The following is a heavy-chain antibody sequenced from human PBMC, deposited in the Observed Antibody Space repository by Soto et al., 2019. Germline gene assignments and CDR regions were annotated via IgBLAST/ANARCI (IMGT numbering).Heavy chain of an antibody. D-gene: IGHD2-8*01. CDR3: VRGMGSYYYYYGMDV. J-gene: IGHJ6*02. CDR1: GFTFSGYA. CDR2: ISSNGDNT. Sequence: PGGSLRLSCSGSGFTFSGYAMHWVRQAPGKGLENVAAISSNGDNTYYADSVKGRFTISRDNSKNTLYLQMGSLRAEDTAVYYCVRGMGSYYYYYGMDVWGQGTTGTVSS. V-gene: IGHV3-64D*06.